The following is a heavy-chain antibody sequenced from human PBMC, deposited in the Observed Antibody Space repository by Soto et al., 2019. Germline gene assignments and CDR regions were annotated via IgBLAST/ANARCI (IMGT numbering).Heavy chain of an antibody. CDR3: ASQSRIAAAATYYYYGMDV. J-gene: IGHJ6*02. CDR2: IYYSGST. V-gene: IGHV4-39*01. D-gene: IGHD6-13*01. Sequence: SETLSLSCTVSGGSISSSSYYWGWIRQPPGKGLEWIGSIYYSGSTYYNPSLKSRVTISVDTSKNQFSLKLSSVTAADTAVYYCASQSRIAAAATYYYYGMDVWGQGTTVT. CDR1: GGSISSSSYY.